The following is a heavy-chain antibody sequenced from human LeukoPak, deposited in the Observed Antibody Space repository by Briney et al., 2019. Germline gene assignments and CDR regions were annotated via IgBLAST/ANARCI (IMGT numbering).Heavy chain of an antibody. CDR1: SGSISSSSYY. CDR3: ARRGAVLDCNGGSCSKGAFDY. D-gene: IGHD2-15*01. V-gene: IGHV4-39*01. Sequence: SETLSLTCTVSSGSISSSSYYWGWIRQPPGKGLEWIVSINYSGRAYYNPSLKGRVTISVDTSKNQCSLKLSSVTATDTAVYYCARRGAVLDCNGGSCSKGAFDYWGQGTLVTVSS. CDR2: INYSGRA. J-gene: IGHJ4*02.